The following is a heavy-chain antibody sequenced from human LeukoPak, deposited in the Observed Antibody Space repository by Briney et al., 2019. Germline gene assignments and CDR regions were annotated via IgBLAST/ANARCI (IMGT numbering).Heavy chain of an antibody. V-gene: IGHV4-38-2*01. CDR2: IYHSGST. CDR1: GYSISSGYY. J-gene: IGHJ6*04. D-gene: IGHD3-10*01. Sequence: SETLSLTCAVSGYSISSGYYWGWIRQPPGKGLEWIGSIYHSGSTYYNPSLKSRVTISIDTSKNQFSLKLSSVTAADTAVYYCAGDTSGMEVSGKGNTVTVSS. CDR3: AGDTSGMEV.